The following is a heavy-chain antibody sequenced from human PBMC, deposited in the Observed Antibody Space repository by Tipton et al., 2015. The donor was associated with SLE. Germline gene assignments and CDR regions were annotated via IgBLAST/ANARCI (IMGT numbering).Heavy chain of an antibody. CDR1: GYTFSGYG. J-gene: IGHJ3*02. Sequence: QVQLVQSGAEVKKPGASVNVSCKASGYTFSGYGISWVRQAPGQGLEWMGWISTKNGNTDYAQKFQGRVTMTTDASTSTAYMELRSLRSDDMAVYFCARDCGGDCAGGFDIWGQGTLVTVSS. CDR3: ARDCGGDCAGGFDI. D-gene: IGHD2-21*01. CDR2: ISTKNGNT. V-gene: IGHV1-18*03.